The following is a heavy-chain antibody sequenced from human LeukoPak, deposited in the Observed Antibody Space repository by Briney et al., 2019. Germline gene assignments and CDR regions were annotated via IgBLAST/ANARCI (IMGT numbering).Heavy chain of an antibody. CDR3: ARVVGATTAHWAIDY. CDR2: ISAYNGNT. J-gene: IGHJ4*02. CDR1: GYTFTSYG. Sequence: ASVKVSCKASGYTFTSYGISWVRQAPGQGLEWMGWISAYNGNTNYAQKLQGRVTMTTDTSTSTAYMELRSLRSDDTAVYYCARVVGATTAHWAIDYWGQGTLVTVSS. D-gene: IGHD1-26*01. V-gene: IGHV1-18*01.